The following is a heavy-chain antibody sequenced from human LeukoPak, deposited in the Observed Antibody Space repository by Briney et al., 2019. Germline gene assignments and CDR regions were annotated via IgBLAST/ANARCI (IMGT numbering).Heavy chain of an antibody. J-gene: IGHJ3*02. Sequence: SETLSLTCPVSGYSISSGYYWGWIRQPPGKGLEWIGSIYHSGSTYYNPSLKGRVTISVDTSKNQFSLKLSSVTAADTAVYYCARANTMIVDAFDIWGQGTMVTVSS. CDR1: GYSISSGYY. V-gene: IGHV4-38-2*02. CDR2: IYHSGST. D-gene: IGHD3-22*01. CDR3: ARANTMIVDAFDI.